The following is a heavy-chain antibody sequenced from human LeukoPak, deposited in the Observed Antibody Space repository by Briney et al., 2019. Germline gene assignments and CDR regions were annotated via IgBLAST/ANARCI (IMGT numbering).Heavy chain of an antibody. CDR1: GGTFSSYA. V-gene: IGHV1-69*04. CDR2: IIPILGIA. D-gene: IGHD3-22*01. CDR3: ARWINDSGYFDY. Sequence: ASVKVSCKASGGTFSSYAINWVRQAPGQGLEWMGRIIPILGIANYAQKFQGRVTITADKSTSTAYMELSSLRSEDTAVYYCARWINDSGYFDYWGQGTLVTVSS. J-gene: IGHJ4*02.